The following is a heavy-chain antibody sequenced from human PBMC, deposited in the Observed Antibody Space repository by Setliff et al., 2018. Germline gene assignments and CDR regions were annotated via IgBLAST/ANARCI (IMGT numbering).Heavy chain of an antibody. Sequence: PSETLSLTCTVSGGAISNYYWSWIRQPPGKGLEWIGYIYSSGSTNYNPSLKSRVAISLDTSKGQFSLRLSSLTAADTAVYYCARHRRDSSGNYFVGLYYFDYWGQGTPVTVSS. J-gene: IGHJ4*02. CDR2: IYSSGST. D-gene: IGHD3-22*01. CDR1: GGAISNYY. CDR3: ARHRRDSSGNYFVGLYYFDY. V-gene: IGHV4-59*08.